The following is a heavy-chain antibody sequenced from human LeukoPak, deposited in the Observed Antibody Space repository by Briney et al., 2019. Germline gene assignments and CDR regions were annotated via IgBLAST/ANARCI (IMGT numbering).Heavy chain of an antibody. Sequence: GASVKVSCEASGYTFTGYYMHWVRQAPGQGLEWMGWINPNSGGTNYAQKFQGRVTITADESTSTAYMELSSLRSEDTAVYYCARTLDYSIERAFDIWGQGTMVTVSS. CDR3: ARTLDYSIERAFDI. CDR2: INPNSGGT. V-gene: IGHV1-2*02. J-gene: IGHJ3*02. CDR1: GYTFTGYY. D-gene: IGHD4/OR15-4a*01.